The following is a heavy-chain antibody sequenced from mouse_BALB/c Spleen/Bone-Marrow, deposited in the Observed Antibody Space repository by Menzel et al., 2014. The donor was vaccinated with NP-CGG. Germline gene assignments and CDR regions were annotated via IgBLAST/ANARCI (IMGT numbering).Heavy chain of an antibody. D-gene: IGHD1-1*01. Sequence: EVQLQQSGAELVKPGASVKLSCTASGFNIKDTYMYWVKQRPEQGLEWIGRIDPANGNTKYDPKFQDKATITADTSSNTAFLQLSSLTSEDTAVYYCGRYFYGKSLFGYWGQGTLVTVSA. V-gene: IGHV14-3*02. J-gene: IGHJ3*01. CDR1: GFNIKDTY. CDR2: IDPANGNT. CDR3: GRYFYGKSLFGY.